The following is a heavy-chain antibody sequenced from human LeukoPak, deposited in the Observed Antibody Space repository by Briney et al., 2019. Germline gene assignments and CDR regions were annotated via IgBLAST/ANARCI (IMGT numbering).Heavy chain of an antibody. J-gene: IGHJ4*02. Sequence: KPGGSLRLSCEASGFIFSSYTMNWIRQAPGKGLEWVASINSGSTNPYYADSVKGRFTISRDDAKKSLYLQMTSLRVEDTPVYYCARDFLAAGDYWGQGTLVTVSS. CDR3: ARDFLAAGDY. CDR2: INSGSTNP. D-gene: IGHD6-13*01. V-gene: IGHV3-21*01. CDR1: GFIFSSYT.